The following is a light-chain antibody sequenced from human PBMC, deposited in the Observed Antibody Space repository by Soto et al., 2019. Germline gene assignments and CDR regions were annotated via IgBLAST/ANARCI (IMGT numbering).Light chain of an antibody. CDR1: QSVSNN. V-gene: IGKV3-15*01. Sequence: EIVMTQSPATLSLSPGERATLSCRASQSVSNNLAWYHQKPGQPPTLLIYGASTRATAIAARFSGSGSGTYSTLTSSRLQSEYFAFYYRQQDNTWWTFGQGTKVEIK. CDR3: QQDNTWWT. CDR2: GAS. J-gene: IGKJ1*01.